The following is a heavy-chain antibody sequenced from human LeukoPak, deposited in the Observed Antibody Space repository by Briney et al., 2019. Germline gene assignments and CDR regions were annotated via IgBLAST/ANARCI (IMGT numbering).Heavy chain of an antibody. D-gene: IGHD5-24*01. CDR3: ASIGDGYNANFDY. CDR1: GFTFSSYW. Sequence: GGSLRLSCAASGFTFSSYWMSWVRQAPGKGLEWVANIKQDGSEKYYVDSVKGRFTISRDNAKNSLYLQMNSLRAEDTAVYYCASIGDGYNANFDYWGQGTLVTVSS. V-gene: IGHV3-7*01. J-gene: IGHJ4*02. CDR2: IKQDGSEK.